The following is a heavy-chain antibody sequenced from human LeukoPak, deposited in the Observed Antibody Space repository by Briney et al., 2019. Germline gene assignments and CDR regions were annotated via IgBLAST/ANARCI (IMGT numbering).Heavy chain of an antibody. D-gene: IGHD3-22*01. V-gene: IGHV5-51*01. J-gene: IGHJ4*02. CDR3: ARRAEDSSGYDFDY. CDR2: IYPGDSDT. CDR1: GYTFTSYW. Sequence: GASVTVSCKASGYTFTSYWIGWVRQMPGKGLAWLGIIYPGDSDTRYSPSFQGQVTISADKSISTAYLQWSSLKASDTAMYYCARRAEDSSGYDFDYWGQGTLVTVSS.